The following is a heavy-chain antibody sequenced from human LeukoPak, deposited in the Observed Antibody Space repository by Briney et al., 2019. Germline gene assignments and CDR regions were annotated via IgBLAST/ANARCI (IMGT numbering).Heavy chain of an antibody. V-gene: IGHV3-11*01. CDR3: ARYSRGPSGTY. CDR2: ISSSGATT. D-gene: IGHD3-10*01. CDR1: GFTFSDYY. Sequence: GGSLRLSCAASGFTFSDYYMAWIRQPPAKELEWLSHISSSGATTYNPDSVKGRFTISRGNTNTSVYLQMNSLRAEDTAVYYCARYSRGPSGTYWGQGTLVTVSS. J-gene: IGHJ4*02.